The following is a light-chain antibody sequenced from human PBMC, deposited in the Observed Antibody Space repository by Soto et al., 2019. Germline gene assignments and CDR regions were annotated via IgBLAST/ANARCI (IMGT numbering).Light chain of an antibody. J-gene: IGKJ4*01. CDR1: QSVNSN. CDR2: GAF. Sequence: EIVMTQSPATLSVSPGERVTLSCRASQSVNSNLAWFQQKPGQGPRLLIYGAFTRATGIPDRFSGSGFGTDFTLTISSLQSEDFAIYSCQQYKGWPPAFGGGTKVEIK. CDR3: QQYKGWPPA. V-gene: IGKV3-15*01.